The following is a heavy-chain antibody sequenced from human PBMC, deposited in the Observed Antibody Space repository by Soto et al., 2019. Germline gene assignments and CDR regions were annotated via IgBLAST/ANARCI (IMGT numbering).Heavy chain of an antibody. CDR1: GDSISSGDYY. CDR2: TYHSGNT. D-gene: IGHD2-2*01. J-gene: IGHJ6*02. Sequence: SETLSLTCTVSGDSISSGDYYWSWIRQPPGKGLEWIGFTYHSGNTYYNPSLKSRVIISVDTSKNQFSLKLSSVTAADTAVYYCARDRYCSGISCTYGMDVWGQGTTVTVYS. CDR3: ARDRYCSGISCTYGMDV. V-gene: IGHV4-30-4*01.